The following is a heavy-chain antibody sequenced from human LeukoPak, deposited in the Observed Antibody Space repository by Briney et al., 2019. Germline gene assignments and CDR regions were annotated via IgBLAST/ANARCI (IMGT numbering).Heavy chain of an antibody. J-gene: IGHJ4*02. CDR2: ISWNSGSI. CDR3: AGEVKGHYDSSGYFY. Sequence: GRSLRLSCAASGFTFDDYAMHWVRQAPGKGLEWVSGISWNSGSIGYADSVKGLFTISRDNAKNSLYLQTNSLRTEDTAVYYCAGEVKGHYDSSGYFYWGQETLVTVSS. CDR1: GFTFDDYA. V-gene: IGHV3-9*01. D-gene: IGHD3-22*01.